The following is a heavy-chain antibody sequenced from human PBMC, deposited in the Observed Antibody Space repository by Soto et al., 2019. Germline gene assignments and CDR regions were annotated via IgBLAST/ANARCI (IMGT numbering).Heavy chain of an antibody. Sequence: QVQLQQWGAGLLKPSETLSLTCAVYGGSFSGYYWSWIRQPPGKGLEWIGEINHSGSTNYNPSLXRXAXIXXDTSKNQFSLKLSSVTAADTAVYYCAGPGAEYFQHWGQGTLVTVSS. V-gene: IGHV4-34*01. CDR2: INHSGST. CDR1: GGSFSGYY. J-gene: IGHJ1*01. CDR3: AGPGAEYFQH.